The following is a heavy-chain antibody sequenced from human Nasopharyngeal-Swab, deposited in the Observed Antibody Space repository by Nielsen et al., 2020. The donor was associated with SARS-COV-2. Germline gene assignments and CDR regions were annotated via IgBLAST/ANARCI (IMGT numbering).Heavy chain of an antibody. V-gene: IGHV3-21*01. CDR1: GFTFSSYS. CDR3: ARDSGSAFDI. CDR2: ISSSSSYI. D-gene: IGHD1-14*01. J-gene: IGHJ3*02. Sequence: GESLKISCAASGFTFSSYSMNWVRQAPGKGLEWVSSISSSSSYIYYADSVKGRFTISRDNSKNTLYLQMNSLRAEDTAVYYCARDSGSAFDIWGQGTMVTVSS.